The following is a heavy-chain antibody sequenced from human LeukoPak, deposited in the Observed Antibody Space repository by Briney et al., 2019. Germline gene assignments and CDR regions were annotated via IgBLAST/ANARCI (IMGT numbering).Heavy chain of an antibody. D-gene: IGHD6-13*01. CDR2: IYHSGST. Sequence: ASETLSLTCTVSGYSISSGYYWGWIRQPPGKGLDWIGSIYHSGSTYYNPSLKSRVTISVDTSKNQFSLKLSSVTAADTAVYYCATARYSSSWYYYFDYWGQGTLVTVSS. CDR3: ATARYSSSWYYYFDY. CDR1: GYSISSGYY. J-gene: IGHJ4*02. V-gene: IGHV4-38-2*02.